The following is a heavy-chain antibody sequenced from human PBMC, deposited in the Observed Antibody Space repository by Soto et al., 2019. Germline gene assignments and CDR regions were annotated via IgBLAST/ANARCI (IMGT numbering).Heavy chain of an antibody. CDR3: ARDMNYYDSSGYYWYFDL. CDR1: GGTFSSYA. D-gene: IGHD3-22*01. V-gene: IGHV1-69*01. Sequence: QVQLVQSGAEVKKPGSSVKVSCKASGGTFSSYAISWVRQAPGQGLEWMGGIIPIFGTANYAQKFQCRVTITADESTSTAYMELSSLRSEDTAVYYCARDMNYYDSSGYYWYFDLWGRGTLVTVSS. J-gene: IGHJ2*01. CDR2: IIPIFGTA.